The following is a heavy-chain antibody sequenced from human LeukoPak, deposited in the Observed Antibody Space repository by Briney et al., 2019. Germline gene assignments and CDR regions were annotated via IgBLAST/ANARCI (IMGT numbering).Heavy chain of an antibody. Sequence: PGGSLRLSCAASGFTFDSYAMSWVRQAPGKGLEWVSTITNTGDDTSYANSVKGRFTIFRDNSANTLDLQMNSLRTDDTAIYYCTKGSGVGGYRPFDYWGQGTLVTVSS. V-gene: IGHV3-23*01. CDR2: ITNTGDDT. J-gene: IGHJ4*02. CDR3: TKGSGVGGYRPFDY. D-gene: IGHD3-16*01. CDR1: GFTFDSYA.